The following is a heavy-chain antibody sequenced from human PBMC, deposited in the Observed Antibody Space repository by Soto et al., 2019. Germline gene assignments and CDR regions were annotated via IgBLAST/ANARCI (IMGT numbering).Heavy chain of an antibody. CDR3: AKNVGLQGYYFDY. CDR2: ISYDGSNK. CDR1: GFTFSSYG. Sequence: QVQLVESGGGVVQPGRSLRLSCAASGFTFSSYGMHWVRQAPGKGLEWVAVISYDGSNKYYADSVKGRFTISRDNSKNTPYLQMNSLRAEDTAVYYCAKNVGLQGYYFDYWGQGTLVTVSS. J-gene: IGHJ4*02. D-gene: IGHD4-4*01. V-gene: IGHV3-30*18.